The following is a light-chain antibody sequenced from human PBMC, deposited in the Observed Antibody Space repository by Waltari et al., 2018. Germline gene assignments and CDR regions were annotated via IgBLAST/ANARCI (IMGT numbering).Light chain of an antibody. J-gene: IGKJ4*01. CDR3: QQGNSNPLT. Sequence: IQISQSPSSLSASLRARLTITSRASQGISSYLNGDQQKPGKAPKLLIYYANSLASGVPSRFSGSGSGTEFTLTISSLQPEDFATYYCQQGNSNPLTFGGGTKVEIK. CDR2: YAN. CDR1: QGISSY. V-gene: IGKV1-13*02.